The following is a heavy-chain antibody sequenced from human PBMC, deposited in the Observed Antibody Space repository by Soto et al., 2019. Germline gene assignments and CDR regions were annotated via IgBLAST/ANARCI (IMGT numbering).Heavy chain of an antibody. V-gene: IGHV1-69*12. CDR1: GGTFSSSS. J-gene: IGHJ5*02. D-gene: IGHD3-22*01. CDR2: ILPIFGTA. CDR3: ARPIRYYYERGGHSDWFDP. Sequence: QVQLVQSGAEVKKPGSSVKVSCKASGGTFSSSSISWVRQAPGQGLEWMGGILPIFGTANYTQKFQGRVTITADASTSTAYMELSSLGSDDTAVYYCARPIRYYYERGGHSDWFDPWGQGTLVTVSS.